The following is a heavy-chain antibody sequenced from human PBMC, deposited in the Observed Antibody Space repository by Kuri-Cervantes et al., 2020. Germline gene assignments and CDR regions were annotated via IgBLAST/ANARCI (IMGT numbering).Heavy chain of an antibody. V-gene: IGHV4-30-2*01. D-gene: IGHD3-10*01. CDR3: ARVGFGTYGSGSEN. CDR1: GGSISSGGYS. CDR2: IYHSGST. Sequence: SETLSLTCAVSGGSISSGGYSWSWIRQPPGKGLEWIGYIYHSGSTYYNPSLKSRVTISVDRSKNQFSLKLSSVTAADTAVYYCARVGFGTYGSGSENWGQGTLVTVSS. J-gene: IGHJ4*02.